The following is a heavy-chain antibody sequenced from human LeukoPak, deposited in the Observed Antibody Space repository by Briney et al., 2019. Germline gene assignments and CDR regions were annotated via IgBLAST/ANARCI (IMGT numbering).Heavy chain of an antibody. Sequence: TSETLSLTCTVSGGSISSYYWSWIRQPPGKGLEWIGYIYYSGSTNYNPSLKSRVTMSVDTSKNQFSLKLSSVTAADTAVYYCARHAGTTDGAQDYWGQGTLVTVSS. CDR1: GGSISSYY. V-gene: IGHV4-59*08. D-gene: IGHD1-1*01. J-gene: IGHJ4*02. CDR2: IYYSGST. CDR3: ARHAGTTDGAQDY.